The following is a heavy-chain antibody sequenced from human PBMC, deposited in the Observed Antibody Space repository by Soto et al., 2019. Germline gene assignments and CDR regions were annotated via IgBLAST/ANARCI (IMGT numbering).Heavy chain of an antibody. CDR1: GGTFSSYT. CDR2: IIPILGIA. CDR3: ARSSIAARDGYFDY. V-gene: IGHV1-69*02. Sequence: SVKVSCKASGGTFSSYTISWVRQAPGQGLEWMGRIIPILGIANYAQKFQGRVTITADKSTSTAYMELSSLRSEDTAVYYCARSSIAARDGYFDYWGQGPLVTVSS. D-gene: IGHD6-6*01. J-gene: IGHJ4*02.